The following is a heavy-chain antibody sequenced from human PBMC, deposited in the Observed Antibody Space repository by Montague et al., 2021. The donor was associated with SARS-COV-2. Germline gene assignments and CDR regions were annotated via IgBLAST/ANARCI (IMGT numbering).Heavy chain of an antibody. J-gene: IGHJ4*02. CDR2: LSYDGDNK. V-gene: IGHV3-30*04. CDR1: GLTFSSYA. D-gene: IGHD6-19*01. CDR3: ARDWGEVGSGWYTGLDY. Sequence: SLRLSCAAAGLTFSSYAMHWVRQAPGKGLEWVAGLSYDGDNKYYADSTKGRLTISRDNSKNTLYLQMNSLRAEDAAVYYCARDWGEVGSGWYTGLDYWGQGTLVTVSS.